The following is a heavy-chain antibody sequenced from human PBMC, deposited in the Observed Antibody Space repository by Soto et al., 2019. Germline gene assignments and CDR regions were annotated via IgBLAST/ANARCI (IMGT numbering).Heavy chain of an antibody. CDR3: AKNQERELPRVIDF. CDR1: GLTFSNDA. J-gene: IGHJ4*02. V-gene: IGHV3-23*01. Sequence: PGGSLRLSCATSGLTFSNDAMSWVRQAPGGGLEWVSSMSGSSSTTYYADSVRGRFTISRDRSKNTLYLQMSSLRAEDTALYYCAKNQERELPRVIDFWGQGT. D-gene: IGHD1-7*01. CDR2: MSGSSSTT.